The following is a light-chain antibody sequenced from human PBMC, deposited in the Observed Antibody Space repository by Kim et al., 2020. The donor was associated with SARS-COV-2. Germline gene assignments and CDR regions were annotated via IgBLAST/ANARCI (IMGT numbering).Light chain of an antibody. Sequence: QSVLTQPPSASGTPGQRVTMSCSGSSSNIGSNYVHWYQQFPGTAPKLLIYRDNQRPSGVPDRFSGSKSGTSASLAISGLRSENEADYYCAVWDDSLSDPVFGTGTKVTVL. CDR3: AVWDDSLSDPV. CDR2: RDN. J-gene: IGLJ1*01. V-gene: IGLV1-47*01. CDR1: SSNIGSNY.